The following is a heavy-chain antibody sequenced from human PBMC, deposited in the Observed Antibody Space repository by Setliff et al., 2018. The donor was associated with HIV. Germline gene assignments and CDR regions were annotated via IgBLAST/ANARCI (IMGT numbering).Heavy chain of an antibody. CDR2: LYNSEIT. CDR1: GDSVSSTDCL. J-gene: IGHJ4*02. V-gene: IGHV4-39*07. Sequence: YLTCSVSGDSVSSTDCLWGWVRQPPGMGLQWIVTLYNSEITNYNPSFKNRVTMSVDKSRNHFSLILNSVTAADTAIYYCVRASLPGNHVFFDYWGQGRLVTVSS. CDR3: VRASLPGNHVFFDY.